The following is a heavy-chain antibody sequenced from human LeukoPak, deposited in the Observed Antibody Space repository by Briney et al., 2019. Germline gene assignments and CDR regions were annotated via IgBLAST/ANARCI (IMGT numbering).Heavy chain of an antibody. CDR2: ISSSGSTI. Sequence: GGSLRLSCSASGFTFSSYNMNWVRQAPGKGLEWVSYISSSGSTIYYADSVKGRFTISRDNAKNSLYLQMNSLRAEDTAVYYCAELGITMIGGVWGKGTTVTISS. CDR1: GFTFSSYN. D-gene: IGHD3-10*02. J-gene: IGHJ6*04. CDR3: AELGITMIGGV. V-gene: IGHV3-48*03.